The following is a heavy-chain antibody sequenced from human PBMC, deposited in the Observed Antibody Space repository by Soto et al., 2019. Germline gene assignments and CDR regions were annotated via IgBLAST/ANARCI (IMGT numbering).Heavy chain of an antibody. CDR2: IYPGDSDT. J-gene: IGHJ4*02. CDR1: GYSFTSYW. Sequence: GASLEIYCKGSGYSFTSYWIGCVRQMPGKGLECMGIIYPGDSDTRYSPSFQGQVTISAVKSISTAYLQWSSLKASDTAMYYCARHNQMRSLGYWGQGTLVTVSS. CDR3: ARHNQMRSLGY. D-gene: IGHD3-16*01. V-gene: IGHV5-51*01.